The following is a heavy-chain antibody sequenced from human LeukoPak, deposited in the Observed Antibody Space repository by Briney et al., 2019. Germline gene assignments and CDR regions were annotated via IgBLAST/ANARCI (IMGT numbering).Heavy chain of an antibody. CDR3: ARGPAAAGTEI. CDR1: GGSISSSSYY. CDR2: IYYSGST. J-gene: IGHJ4*02. Sequence: SETLSLTCTVSGGSISSSSYYWGWIRQPPGKGLEWIGSIYYSGSTYYNPSLKSRVTISVDTSKNQFSLKLSSVTAADTAVYYCARGPAAAGTEIWGQGTLVTVSS. D-gene: IGHD6-13*01. V-gene: IGHV4-39*07.